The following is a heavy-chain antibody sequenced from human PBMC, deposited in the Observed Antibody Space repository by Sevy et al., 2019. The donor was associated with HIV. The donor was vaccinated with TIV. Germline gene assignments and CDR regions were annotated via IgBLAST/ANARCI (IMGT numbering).Heavy chain of an antibody. CDR2: TYYRSKWYN. Sequence: SQTLSLTCAISGDSVSSNSAAWNWIRQSPSRGLEWLGRTYYRSKWYNDYAVSVKSRITINPDTSKNQFSLQLNSVTPEDTVVYYCARADSLIGYCSGGSCYEYYYGMDVWGQGTTVTVSS. CDR1: GDSVSSNSAA. CDR3: ARADSLIGYCSGGSCYEYYYGMDV. D-gene: IGHD2-15*01. V-gene: IGHV6-1*01. J-gene: IGHJ6*02.